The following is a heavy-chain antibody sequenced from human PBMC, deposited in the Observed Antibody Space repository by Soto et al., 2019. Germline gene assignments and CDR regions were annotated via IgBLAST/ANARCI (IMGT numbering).Heavy chain of an antibody. CDR1: GYTFTSYY. J-gene: IGHJ4*02. CDR2: INPSGGST. V-gene: IGHV1-46*01. Sequence: ASVKVSCKASGYTFTSYYMHWVRQAPGQGLEWMGIINPSGGSTSYAQKFQGRVTMTRDTSTSTVYMELSSLRSEDTAVYYCARDYGHYDYVWGSYRSYYFDYWGQGTLVTV. D-gene: IGHD3-16*02. CDR3: ARDYGHYDYVWGSYRSYYFDY.